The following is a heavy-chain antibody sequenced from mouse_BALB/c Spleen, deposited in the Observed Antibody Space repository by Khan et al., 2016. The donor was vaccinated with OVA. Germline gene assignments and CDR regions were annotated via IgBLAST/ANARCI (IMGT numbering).Heavy chain of an antibody. CDR1: GFSFTTYT. D-gene: IGHD2-1*01. V-gene: IGHV5-6-4*01. CDR2: SNSGSTYT. J-gene: IGHJ1*01. Sequence: EVELVESGGGLVRPGGSLKLSCAASGFSFTTYTMSWVRQTPERRLEWVATSNSGSTYTYHPDSAKGRFTISRDNAKNTLYLQMSSLKSEDTAMYYCTRDCNYAHWYFDVWGAGTTVTISS. CDR3: TRDCNYAHWYFDV.